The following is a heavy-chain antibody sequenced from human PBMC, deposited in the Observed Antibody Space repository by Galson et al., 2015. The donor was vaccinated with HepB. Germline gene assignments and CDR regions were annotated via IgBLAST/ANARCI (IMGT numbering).Heavy chain of an antibody. Sequence: LSLTCAVYGGSFSGYYWSWIRQPPGKGLEWIGEINHSGSTNYNPSLKSRVTISVDTSKNQFSLKLSSVTAADTAVYYCARGRIYYGSGSYYRDDAFDIWGQGTMVTVSS. CDR3: ARGRIYYGSGSYYRDDAFDI. V-gene: IGHV4-34*01. CDR2: INHSGST. D-gene: IGHD3-10*01. CDR1: GGSFSGYY. J-gene: IGHJ3*02.